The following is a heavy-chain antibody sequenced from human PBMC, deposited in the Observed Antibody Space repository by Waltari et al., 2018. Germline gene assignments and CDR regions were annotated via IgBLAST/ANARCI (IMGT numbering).Heavy chain of an antibody. D-gene: IGHD1-26*01. V-gene: IGHV3-33*01. J-gene: IGHJ6*02. CDR1: GFSLRNYG. CDR2: RWYDGSKK. Sequence: QEKLVESGGGVVQSGRSLKLSCEASGFSLRNYGMHWVRQDPGKGLEWGASRWYDGSKKYYADSVKGRFDISRDNSRNTLYLQMDSLRAEDTAVYFCARDQYGESFYYAMNVWGQGIAVTVSS. CDR3: ARDQYGESFYYAMNV.